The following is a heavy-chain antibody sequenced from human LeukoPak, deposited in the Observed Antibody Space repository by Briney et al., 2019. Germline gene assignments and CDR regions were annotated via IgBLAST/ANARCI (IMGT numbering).Heavy chain of an antibody. CDR3: ARGPRSGPFSFYFYCVPV. CDR1: TGSISSYS. J-gene: IGHJ6*02. Sequence: SETLSLTCTVSTGSISSYSWSWVRQTPEKGLEWIAYISNIGGTNYNPSLKSRVTISVDTSKNQFSLELSSVTAAGTAIYYCARGPRSGPFSFYFYCVPVWGQGTTVTVS. CDR2: ISNIGGT. V-gene: IGHV4-59*01. D-gene: IGHD2-21*01.